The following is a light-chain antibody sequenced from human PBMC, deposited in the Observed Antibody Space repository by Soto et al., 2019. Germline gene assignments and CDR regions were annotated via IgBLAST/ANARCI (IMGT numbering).Light chain of an antibody. V-gene: IGKV1-5*01. Sequence: DIQMTQSPSTLPASVGGRFTITCRASQSISNWLAWYQQNTGTAAKLLIYHASTLESGVPSSFSGTGSGTEFSLTISSMQPDAFATYYCQQYTTYSFGQGTKVDI. CDR3: QQYTTYS. CDR1: QSISNW. J-gene: IGKJ1*01. CDR2: HAS.